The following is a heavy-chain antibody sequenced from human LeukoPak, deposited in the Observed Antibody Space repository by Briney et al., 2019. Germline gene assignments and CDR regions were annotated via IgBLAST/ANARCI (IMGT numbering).Heavy chain of an antibody. CDR3: AVEVRYFDLTTQYYFDY. Sequence: SETLSLTCTVSGGSISSYYWSWIRQPAGKGLEWIGLIYTSGSTNYNPSLKSRVTMSVDTSKNQFSLKLSSVTAADTAVYYCAVEVRYFDLTTQYYFDYWGQGTLVTVSS. J-gene: IGHJ4*02. D-gene: IGHD3-9*01. CDR1: GGSISSYY. V-gene: IGHV4-4*07. CDR2: IYTSGST.